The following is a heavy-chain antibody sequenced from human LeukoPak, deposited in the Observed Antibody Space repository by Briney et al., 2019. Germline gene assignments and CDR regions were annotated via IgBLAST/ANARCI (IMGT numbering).Heavy chain of an antibody. V-gene: IGHV1-46*03. D-gene: IGHD6-13*01. J-gene: IGHJ4*02. CDR1: GYTFTSYY. Sequence: AASVKDSCKASGYTFTSYYMHSVRQAPGQGVEWMGIINPSGGSTNYVQKFQGRVTMTRDTYTSTVYMELSSLRSEDTAVYYCARVRTVQLEEFDYWGQGTLVTVSS. CDR2: INPSGGST. CDR3: ARVRTVQLEEFDY.